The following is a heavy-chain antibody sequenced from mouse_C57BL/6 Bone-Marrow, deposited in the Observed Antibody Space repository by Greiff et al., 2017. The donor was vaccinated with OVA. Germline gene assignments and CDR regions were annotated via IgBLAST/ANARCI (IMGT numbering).Heavy chain of an antibody. CDR2: IYPGSGST. Sequence: VQLQQPGAELVKPGASVKMSCKASGYTFTSYWITLVKQRPGQGLEWIGDIYPGSGSTNYNEKSKSKATLTVDTSSSTAYMQLSSPTSEDSAVYYCARRYYGSSYWYFDVWGTGTTVTVSS. D-gene: IGHD1-1*01. CDR3: ARRYYGSSYWYFDV. J-gene: IGHJ1*03. CDR1: GYTFTSYW. V-gene: IGHV1-55*01.